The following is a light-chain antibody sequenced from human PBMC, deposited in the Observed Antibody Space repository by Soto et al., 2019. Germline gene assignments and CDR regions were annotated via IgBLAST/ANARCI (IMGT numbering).Light chain of an antibody. CDR1: QSVSSN. Sequence: EVVMTQSPATRSVSTGERATFSCRASQSVSSNLAWYQQKPGQAPRLLIYGASSRATGIPDRFSGSGSGTDFTLTISRLEPEDFAVYYCQQYGSSPITSGQRRLPAI. CDR2: GAS. J-gene: IGKJ5*01. V-gene: IGKV3-20*01. CDR3: QQYGSSPIT.